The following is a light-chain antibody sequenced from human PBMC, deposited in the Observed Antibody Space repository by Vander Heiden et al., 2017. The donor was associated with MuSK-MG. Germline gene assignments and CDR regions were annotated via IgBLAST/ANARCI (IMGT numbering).Light chain of an antibody. J-gene: IGLJ2*01. CDR2: SNN. Sequence: QSVLTQPPSASGTPGQRVTISCSGSSSNVGRNTVHWYQQLPGTPPKFLIYSNNQRPSGVPDRFSGSKSGTSASLAISGLQSEDEADYYCGTWDDRWNGPVFGGGTKLTVL. CDR3: GTWDDRWNGPV. V-gene: IGLV1-44*01. CDR1: SSNVGRNT.